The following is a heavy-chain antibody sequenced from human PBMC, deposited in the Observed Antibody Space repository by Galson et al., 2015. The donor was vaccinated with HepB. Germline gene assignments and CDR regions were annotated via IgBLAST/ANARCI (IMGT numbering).Heavy chain of an antibody. CDR2: ISSSSSTI. CDR1: GFTFSSYS. CDR3: ARVNYEFWSGYYAPRGFGGYNWFDP. D-gene: IGHD3-3*01. J-gene: IGHJ5*02. V-gene: IGHV3-48*02. Sequence: SLRLSCAASGFTFSSYSMNWVRQAPGKGLEWVSYISSSSSTIYYADSVKGRFTISRDNAKNSLYLQMNSLRDEDTAVYYCARVNYEFWSGYYAPRGFGGYNWFDPWGQGTLVTVSS.